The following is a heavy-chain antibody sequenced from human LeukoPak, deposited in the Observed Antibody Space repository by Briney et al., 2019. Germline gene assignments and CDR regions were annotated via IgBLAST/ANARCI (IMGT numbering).Heavy chain of an antibody. V-gene: IGHV3-48*03. CDR3: ASPNPIYDSGSYSTP. Sequence: GGSLRLSCAASGFTFSSYEMNWVRQAPGKGLEWVSYISSSGSTIYYADSVKGRFPISRDNDKNSLYLQMNSLRAEDTAVYYCASPNPIYDSGSYSTPWGQGTLVTVSS. CDR1: GFTFSSYE. J-gene: IGHJ4*02. CDR2: ISSSGSTI. D-gene: IGHD3-10*01.